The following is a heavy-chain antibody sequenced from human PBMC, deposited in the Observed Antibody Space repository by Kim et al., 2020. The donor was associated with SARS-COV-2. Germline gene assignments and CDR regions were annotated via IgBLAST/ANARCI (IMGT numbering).Heavy chain of an antibody. V-gene: IGHV3-30*04. CDR2: MSFDGFSK. CDR1: GLYI. Sequence: GGSLRLSCATSGLYIIHWVRQAPGKGLEWVAAMSFDGFSKYFADSVKGRFTISRDDSKNMVWLQLNSLRDGDSAIYYCVTEGGTSGRCGYFDYWSQGTLVTVSS. D-gene: IGHD6-19*01. CDR3: VTEGGTSGRCGYFDY. J-gene: IGHJ4*02.